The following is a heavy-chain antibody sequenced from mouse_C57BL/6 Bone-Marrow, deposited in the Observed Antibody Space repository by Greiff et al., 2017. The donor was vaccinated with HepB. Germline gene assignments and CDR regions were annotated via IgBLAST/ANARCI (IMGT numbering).Heavy chain of an antibody. CDR3: AREIYDGYFTSFAY. Sequence: EVQVVESGGGLVKPGGSLKLSCAASGFTFSSYAMSWVRQTPEKRLEWVATISDGGSYTYYPDNVKGRFTISRDNAKNNLYLQMSHLKSEDTAMYYCAREIYDGYFTSFAYWGQGTLVTVSA. J-gene: IGHJ3*01. CDR2: ISDGGSYT. V-gene: IGHV5-4*01. D-gene: IGHD2-3*01. CDR1: GFTFSSYA.